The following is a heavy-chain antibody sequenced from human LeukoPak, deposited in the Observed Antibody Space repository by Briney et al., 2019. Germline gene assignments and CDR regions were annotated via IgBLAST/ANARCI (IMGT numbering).Heavy chain of an antibody. J-gene: IGHJ6*03. CDR3: ARVAYGDYANYYYYYYMDD. Sequence: SETLSLTCTVSGGSISSYYWSWIRQPAGKGLEWIGRIYTSGSTNYNPSLKSRVTMSVDTSKNQFSLKLSSVTAADTAVYYCARVAYGDYANYYYYYYMDDWGKGTTVTVSS. CDR2: IYTSGST. V-gene: IGHV4-4*07. D-gene: IGHD4-17*01. CDR1: GGSISSYY.